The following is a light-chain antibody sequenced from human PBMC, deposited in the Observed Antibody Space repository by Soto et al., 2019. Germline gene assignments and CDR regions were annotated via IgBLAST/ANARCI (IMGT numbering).Light chain of an antibody. J-gene: IGKJ1*01. CDR3: QHYYGYSEA. Sequence: DIQMTQSPSTLSGSVGDRVTITCRASQTSSSWLAWYQQKPGKAPNLLIYKASTLKSGVPSRFSGSGSGTDFTLTISSLQPDDFATYYCQHYYGYSEAFGQGTKVVLK. CDR2: KAS. CDR1: QTSSSW. V-gene: IGKV1-5*03.